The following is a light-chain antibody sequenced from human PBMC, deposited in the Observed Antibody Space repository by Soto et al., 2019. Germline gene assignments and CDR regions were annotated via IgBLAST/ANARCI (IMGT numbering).Light chain of an antibody. CDR2: GAS. J-gene: IGKJ1*01. CDR3: HQYGSSPRT. V-gene: IGKV3-20*01. CDR1: QSVSSSY. Sequence: EIVLTQSPGTLSLSPGERATLSCRASQSVSSSYLAWYQQKPGQAPRLLIYGASSRATGIPDRFSGGGSGTDFTLTISRLEPEDFAVYYCHQYGSSPRTFGQWTKVEIK.